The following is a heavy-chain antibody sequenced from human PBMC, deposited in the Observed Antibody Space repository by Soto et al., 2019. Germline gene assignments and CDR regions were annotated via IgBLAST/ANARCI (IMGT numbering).Heavy chain of an antibody. D-gene: IGHD2-2*01. CDR1: GYTFTGYY. CDR2: INPSSGGT. V-gene: IGHV1-2*02. Sequence: ASVKVSCKASGYTFTGYYMHWVRQAPGQGLEWMGWINPSSGGTNYAQKFQGRVTMTRDTSTSTAYMELSSLRSEDTAVYYCARDGGLSNIVVVPAARHYYYYMDVWGKGTTVTVSS. J-gene: IGHJ6*03. CDR3: ARDGGLSNIVVVPAARHYYYYMDV.